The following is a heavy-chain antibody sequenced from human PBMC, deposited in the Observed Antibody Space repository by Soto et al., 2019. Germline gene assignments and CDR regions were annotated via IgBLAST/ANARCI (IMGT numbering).Heavy chain of an antibody. J-gene: IGHJ5*01. CDR1: GYTFATYA. CDR3: ASRYKTGGWFEY. Sequence: ASVKVSCKASGYTFATYAIHWVRQAPGEGLEWMGWINPATGNTEYSEKFQDRVTLTRDTSATTAYMELRGLRFEDTAVYYCASRYKTGGWFEYWGQGTLVTVSS. V-gene: IGHV1-3*01. D-gene: IGHD1-20*01. CDR2: INPATGNT.